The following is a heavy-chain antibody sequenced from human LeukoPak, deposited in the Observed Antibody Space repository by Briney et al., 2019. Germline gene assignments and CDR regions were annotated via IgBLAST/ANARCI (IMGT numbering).Heavy chain of an antibody. Sequence: SETLSLTCTVSSGSIFSTNWWSWIRQPPGKGLEWIGYIYYSGSTNYNPSLKSRVTISVDTSKNQFSLKLSSVTAADTAVYYCARDWTGELLDYWGQGTLVTVSS. V-gene: IGHV4-59*12. D-gene: IGHD1-26*01. CDR3: ARDWTGELLDY. CDR2: IYYSGST. CDR1: SGSIFSTNW. J-gene: IGHJ4*02.